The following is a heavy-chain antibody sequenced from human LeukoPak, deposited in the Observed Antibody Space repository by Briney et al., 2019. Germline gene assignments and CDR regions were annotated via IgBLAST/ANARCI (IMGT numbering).Heavy chain of an antibody. V-gene: IGHV3-30*02. CDR2: IRYDGSNE. D-gene: IGHD1-26*01. CDR3: AKGGTGNYYDY. J-gene: IGHJ4*02. CDR1: GFTFSSYN. Sequence: GGSLRLSCAAAGFTFSSYNMHWVRQAPGKGLGGETFIRYDGSNEYYADSVKGRFTISRDNSKNTVYLQMKSLRVEGTAVYYCAKGGTGNYYDYWGQETLVTVSS.